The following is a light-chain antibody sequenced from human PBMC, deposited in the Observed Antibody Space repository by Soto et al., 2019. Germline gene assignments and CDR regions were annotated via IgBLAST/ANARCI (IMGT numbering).Light chain of an antibody. CDR2: GAS. J-gene: IGKJ1*01. CDR1: QSVSSN. V-gene: IGKV3-15*01. Sequence: EIVMTQSPATLSVSPGERATLSCRVSQSVSSNLAWYQQKPGQAPRLLIYGASTRVTGIPARFSGSGSGTEFTLTISSLQSEDFAVYFCQQYNNWPPWTFGQGTKVDIK. CDR3: QQYNNWPPWT.